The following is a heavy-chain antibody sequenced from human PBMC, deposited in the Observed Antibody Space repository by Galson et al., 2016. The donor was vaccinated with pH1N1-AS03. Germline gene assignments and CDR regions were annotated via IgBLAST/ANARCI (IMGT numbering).Heavy chain of an antibody. CDR1: GFSLNTSEVG. CDR2: IYWDDEK. J-gene: IGHJ4*02. Sequence: PALVKPTQTLTLTCTSSGFSLNTSEVGVGWIRQPPGKALEWLALIYWDDEKRYTTSLKSRLTITKDTSKNQVFLIMTNMDPADTATYYFAHRTWGIGCFDSWGQGTPVTVSS. V-gene: IGHV2-5*02. D-gene: IGHD7-27*01. CDR3: AHRTWGIGCFDS.